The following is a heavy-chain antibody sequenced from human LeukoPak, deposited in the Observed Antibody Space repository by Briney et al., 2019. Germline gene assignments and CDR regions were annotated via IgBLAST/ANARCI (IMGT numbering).Heavy chain of an antibody. Sequence: GGSLRLSCGASGFTFSSYAMHWVRQAPGKGLEWVAVISYDGSNKYYADSVKGRFTISRDNSKNTLYLQMNSLRAEDTAVYYCARDQDSSSSHHAFDIWGQGTMVTVSS. J-gene: IGHJ3*02. D-gene: IGHD6-6*01. CDR2: ISYDGSNK. V-gene: IGHV3-30*04. CDR1: GFTFSSYA. CDR3: ARDQDSSSSHHAFDI.